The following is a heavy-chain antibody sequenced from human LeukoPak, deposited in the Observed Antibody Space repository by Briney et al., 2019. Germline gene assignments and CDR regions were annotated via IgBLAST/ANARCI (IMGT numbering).Heavy chain of an antibody. CDR3: VRDRVGPDY. V-gene: IGHV3-74*03. J-gene: IGHJ4*02. D-gene: IGHD1-26*01. Sequence: AGGSLRLSCAASGFSFGSHPMNWVRQAPGKGLEWVSRITDDATTTYADSVKGRFTISRDNAKNILSLQMNSLRAEDTAVYYCVRDRVGPDYWGQGTLVTVSS. CDR2: ITDDATT. CDR1: GFSFGSHP.